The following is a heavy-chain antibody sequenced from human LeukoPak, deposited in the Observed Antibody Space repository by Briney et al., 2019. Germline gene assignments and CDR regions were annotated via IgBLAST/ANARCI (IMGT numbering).Heavy chain of an antibody. CDR3: AKDRRVGNWFDP. CDR2: ISYDGSNK. D-gene: IGHD1-26*01. V-gene: IGHV3-30*18. CDR1: GFTFSSYG. Sequence: GGSLRLSCAASGFTFSSYGMHWVRQAPGKGLEWVVVISYDGSNKYYADSVKGRFTISRDNSKNTLYLQMNSLRAEDTAVYYCAKDRRVGNWFDPWGQGTLVTVSS. J-gene: IGHJ5*02.